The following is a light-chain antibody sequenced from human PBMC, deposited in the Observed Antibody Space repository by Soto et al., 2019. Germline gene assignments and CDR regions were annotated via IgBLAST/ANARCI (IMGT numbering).Light chain of an antibody. CDR1: QSISSSY. CDR2: GAS. J-gene: IGKJ1*01. V-gene: IGKV3D-20*02. Sequence: EIVLTQSPGTLSLSPGERATLSCRASQSISSSYLAWYQQKPGQAPRLLIYGASTRATGIPARFSGSGSGTEFTLTISSLEPEDFAVYYCQYRFNWPWTFGQGTKVDIK. CDR3: QYRFNWPWT.